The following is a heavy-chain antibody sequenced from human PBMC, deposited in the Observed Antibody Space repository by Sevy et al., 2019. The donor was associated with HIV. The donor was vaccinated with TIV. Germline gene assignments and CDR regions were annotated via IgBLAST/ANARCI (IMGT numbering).Heavy chain of an antibody. Sequence: GGSLRLSCAASGFTFSSYSMNWVRQAPGKGLEWVSSISSSSRYIYDADSVKGRFTISRDNAKNSLYLQMNSLRAEDTAVYYCARVGRADAFDIWGQWTMVTVSS. V-gene: IGHV3-21*01. CDR3: ARVGRADAFDI. CDR2: ISSSSRYI. CDR1: GFTFSSYS. J-gene: IGHJ3*02.